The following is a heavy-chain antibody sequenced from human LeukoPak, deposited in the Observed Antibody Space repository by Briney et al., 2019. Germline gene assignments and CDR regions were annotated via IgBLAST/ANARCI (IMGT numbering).Heavy chain of an antibody. CDR3: ARELERHFDY. CDR1: GFTFSSYA. V-gene: IGHV3-30*04. CDR2: ISYDGRNK. Sequence: PGGSLRLSCAASGFTFSSYAMHWVRQAPGKGLEWVAAISYDGRNKYYADSVKGRFTISRDNSKNTLCLQMNSLRGEDTAVYYCARELERHFDYWGQGTLVTVSS. J-gene: IGHJ4*02. D-gene: IGHD1-1*01.